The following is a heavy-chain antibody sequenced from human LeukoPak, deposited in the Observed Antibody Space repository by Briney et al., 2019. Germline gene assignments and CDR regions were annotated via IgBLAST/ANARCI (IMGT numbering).Heavy chain of an antibody. CDR2: IYWDDDK. CDR3: AHRDPEGIVGATGGASDI. J-gene: IGHJ3*02. CDR1: GFSLSTSGVG. Sequence: SGPTLVKPTQTLTLTCTFSGFSLSTSGVGVGWIRQPPGKALEWLALIYWDDDKRYSPSLKSRLTITKDTSKNQVVLTMTNMDPVDTATYYCAHRDPEGIVGATGGASDIWGQGTMVTVSS. V-gene: IGHV2-5*02. D-gene: IGHD1-26*01.